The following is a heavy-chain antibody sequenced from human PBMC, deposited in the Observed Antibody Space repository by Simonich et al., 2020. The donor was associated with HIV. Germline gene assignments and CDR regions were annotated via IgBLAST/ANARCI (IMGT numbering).Heavy chain of an antibody. Sequence: EVQLVESGGGLVKPGGSLRLSCAASGFTFSSYSMNWVRQARGKGLEWVSSISSSSSYIYYADSVKGRFTISRENAKNSLYLQMNSLRAEDTAVYYCARDGRKGSSTSCSDYWGQGTLVTVSS. J-gene: IGHJ4*02. CDR1: GFTFSSYS. V-gene: IGHV3-21*01. CDR3: ARDGRKGSSTSCSDY. CDR2: ISSSSSYI. D-gene: IGHD2-2*01.